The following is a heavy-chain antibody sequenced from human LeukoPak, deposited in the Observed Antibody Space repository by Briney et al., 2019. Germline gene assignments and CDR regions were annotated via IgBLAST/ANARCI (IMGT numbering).Heavy chain of an antibody. CDR3: AREFSSGDGYDP. D-gene: IGHD7-27*01. CDR2: IYYSGST. Sequence: PSETLSLTCTVSGGSISSSSYYWGWIRQPPGKGLEWIGYIYYSGSTNYNPSRKSRVTISVDTSKNQFSLKLSSVTAADTAVYYCAREFSSGDGYDPWGQGTLVTVSS. V-gene: IGHV4-61*05. CDR1: GGSISSSSYY. J-gene: IGHJ5*02.